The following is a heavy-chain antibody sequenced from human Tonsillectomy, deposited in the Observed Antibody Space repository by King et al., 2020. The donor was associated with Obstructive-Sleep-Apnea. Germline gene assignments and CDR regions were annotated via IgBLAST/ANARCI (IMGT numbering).Heavy chain of an antibody. V-gene: IGHV4-34*01. J-gene: IGHJ6*02. Sequence: VQLQQWGAGLLKPSETLSLTCAVYGGSFSGYYWSWIRQPPGKGLEWIGEINHSGSTNSNPSLKSRVTISVDTSKNQFSLKLNSVTAADTAVFYYARGTVTPRMYYYSAMDVWGQGTTVTVSS. CDR2: INHSGST. D-gene: IGHD4-17*01. CDR1: GGSFSGYY. CDR3: ARGTVTPRMYYYSAMDV.